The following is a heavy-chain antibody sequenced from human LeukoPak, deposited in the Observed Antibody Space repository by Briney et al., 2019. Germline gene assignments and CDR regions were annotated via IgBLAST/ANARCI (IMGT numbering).Heavy chain of an antibody. CDR3: ARQYYDILTGYYQTFDY. CDR1: GGSISSYY. J-gene: IGHJ4*02. V-gene: IGHV4-39*01. CDR2: IYYSGGT. D-gene: IGHD3-9*01. Sequence: SETLSLTCTVSGGSISSYYWGWIRQPPGKGLEWIGSIYYSGGTYYNPSLKSRVTISVDTSKNQFSLKLSSVTAADTAVYYCARQYYDILTGYYQTFDYWGQGTLVTVSS.